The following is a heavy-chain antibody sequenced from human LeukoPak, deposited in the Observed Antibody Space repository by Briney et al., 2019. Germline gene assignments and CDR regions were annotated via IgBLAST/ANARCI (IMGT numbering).Heavy chain of an antibody. J-gene: IGHJ3*02. Sequence: GGSLRLSCAASGFTFSSYAMHWVRQAPGKGLEWVSSISSSSSYIYYADSVKGRFTISRDNAKNSLYLQMNSLRAEDTAVYYCARDYDFWSGYYPQAFDIWGQGTMVTVSS. V-gene: IGHV3-21*01. D-gene: IGHD3-3*01. CDR1: GFTFSSYA. CDR3: ARDYDFWSGYYPQAFDI. CDR2: ISSSSSYI.